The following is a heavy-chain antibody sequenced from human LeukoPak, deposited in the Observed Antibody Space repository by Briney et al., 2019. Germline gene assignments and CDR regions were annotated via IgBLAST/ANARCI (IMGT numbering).Heavy chain of an antibody. J-gene: IGHJ4*02. CDR3: ARGWLQLVPDY. Sequence: ASVKVSCKASGGTFSSYGINWVRQAPGQGLEWMGGIIPLFRTANYAQKFQGRVTITADESTNTAYMELSSLRSEGTAVYYCARGWLQLVPDYWGQGTLVTVSS. CDR1: GGTFSSYG. CDR2: IIPLFRTA. D-gene: IGHD5-24*01. V-gene: IGHV1-69*13.